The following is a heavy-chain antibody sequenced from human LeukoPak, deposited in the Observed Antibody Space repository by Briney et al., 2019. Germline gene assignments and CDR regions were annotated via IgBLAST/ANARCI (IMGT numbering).Heavy chain of an antibody. CDR1: GGSISSYY. J-gene: IGHJ3*02. D-gene: IGHD3-22*01. V-gene: IGHV4-59*01. CDR2: IYYSGST. Sequence: SETLSLTCTVSGGSISSYYWSWLRQPPGKGLEWIGYIYYSGSTNYNPSLTSRVTISVDTSKNQFSLKLSSVTAADTAVYYCATQVYYYDSSGYYYEGAFDIWGQGTMVTVSS. CDR3: ATQVYYYDSSGYYYEGAFDI.